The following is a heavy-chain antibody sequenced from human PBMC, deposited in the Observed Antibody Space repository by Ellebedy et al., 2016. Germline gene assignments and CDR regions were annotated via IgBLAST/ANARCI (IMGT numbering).Heavy chain of an antibody. CDR2: IYYSGST. D-gene: IGHD3-16*01. J-gene: IGHJ5*02. Sequence: SETLSLXXTVSGGSISSSSYYWGWFRQPPGKGLEWIGSIYYSGSTYYNPSLKSRVTISVDTSKNQFSLKLSSVTAADTAVYYCARHRPMGDWFDPWGQGTLVTVSS. CDR3: ARHRPMGDWFDP. CDR1: GGSISSSSYY. V-gene: IGHV4-39*01.